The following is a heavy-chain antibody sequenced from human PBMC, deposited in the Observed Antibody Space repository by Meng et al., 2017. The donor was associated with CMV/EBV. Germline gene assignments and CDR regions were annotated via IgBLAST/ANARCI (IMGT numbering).Heavy chain of an antibody. CDR3: ARSPHDPTYYDFWSGYYTPYYFDY. D-gene: IGHD3-3*01. Sequence: ASVKVSCKASGYTFTSYGISWVRQAPGPGLEWMGWISAYNGNTNYVQKLQGRVTMTTNTSTSTAYMELRSLRSDDTAVYYCARSPHDPTYYDFWSGYYTPYYFDYWGQGTLVTVSS. V-gene: IGHV1-18*01. J-gene: IGHJ4*02. CDR1: GYTFTSYG. CDR2: ISAYNGNT.